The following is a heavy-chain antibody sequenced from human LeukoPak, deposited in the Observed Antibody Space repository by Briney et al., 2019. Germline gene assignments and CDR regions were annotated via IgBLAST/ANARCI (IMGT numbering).Heavy chain of an antibody. CDR3: ARGLAYYDILTGSDAFDI. Sequence: SETLSLTCAVYGGSFSGYYWSWIRQPPGKGLEWIGEINHSGSTNYNPSLKSRVTISVDTSKNQFSLKLSSVTAADTAVYYCARGLAYYDILTGSDAFDIWGQGTMVTVSS. D-gene: IGHD3-9*01. J-gene: IGHJ3*02. CDR2: INHSGST. CDR1: GGSFSGYY. V-gene: IGHV4-34*01.